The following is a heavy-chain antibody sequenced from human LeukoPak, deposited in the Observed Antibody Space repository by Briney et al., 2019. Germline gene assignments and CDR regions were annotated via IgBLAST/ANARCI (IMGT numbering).Heavy chain of an antibody. J-gene: IGHJ4*02. Sequence: GASVKVSCKASGYTFTTFGLSWVRQAPGQGLEWMGWTSAYNGNTHYAQKLQGRVTMTTDTSTSTAYMELRSLRSDDTAIYYCARDRVYCSTINCYSGDSGYWGQGTQVTVSS. CDR3: ARDRVYCSTINCYSGDSGY. V-gene: IGHV1-18*01. CDR2: TSAYNGNT. D-gene: IGHD2-21*02. CDR1: GYTFTTFG.